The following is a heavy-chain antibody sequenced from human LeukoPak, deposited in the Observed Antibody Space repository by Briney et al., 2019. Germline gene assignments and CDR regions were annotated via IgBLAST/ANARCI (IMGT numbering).Heavy chain of an antibody. CDR3: VIVAFGY. Sequence: GGSLRLSCAASGLTISSYSMNWVRQAPGKGLEWVSSISSSSTYIYYADSVKGRFSISRDNAKKSLYLQMNSLRAEDTAVYYCVIVAFGYWGQGTLVTVSS. CDR2: ISSSSTYI. V-gene: IGHV3-21*01. D-gene: IGHD3-22*01. J-gene: IGHJ4*02. CDR1: GLTISSYS.